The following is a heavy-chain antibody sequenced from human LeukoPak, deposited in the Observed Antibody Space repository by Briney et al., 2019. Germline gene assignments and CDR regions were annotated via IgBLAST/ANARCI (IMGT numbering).Heavy chain of an antibody. Sequence: SETLSLTFIDPGGSIQPSYWSWSRQPPGKGLEWIGYIYDSGSTNYNPSLKSRVTISVDTSKNQFSLKLSSVTAADTAVYYCASHPEYCSGNRFYSSRGDFDYWGQGTLVTVSS. CDR2: IYDSGST. CDR3: ASHPEYCSGNRFYSSRGDFDY. J-gene: IGHJ4*02. CDR1: GGSIQPSY. V-gene: IGHV4-59*08. D-gene: IGHD2-15*01.